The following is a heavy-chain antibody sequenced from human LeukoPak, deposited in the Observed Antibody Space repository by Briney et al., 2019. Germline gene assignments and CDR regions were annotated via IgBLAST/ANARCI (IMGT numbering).Heavy chain of an antibody. J-gene: IGHJ4*02. CDR3: ARALYNWNDEGFDY. CDR1: GFTYEEYA. D-gene: IGHD1-1*01. V-gene: IGHV3-9*01. CDR2: ISWNCGSI. Sequence: PGRSLRLYCAAAGFTYEEYAMHWVRQAPGKGLEWVSGISWNCGSIGYADSVKGRFTISRDNAKNSLYLQMNSLRAEDTAVYYCARALYNWNDEGFDYWGQGTLVTVSS.